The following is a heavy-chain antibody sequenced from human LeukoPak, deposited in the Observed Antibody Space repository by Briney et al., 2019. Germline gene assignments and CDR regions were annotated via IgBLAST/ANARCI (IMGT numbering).Heavy chain of an antibody. D-gene: IGHD2-2*01. CDR3: ARVTSWHYFDY. J-gene: IGHJ4*02. CDR1: GFTVSSNY. CDR2: IYSGGST. V-gene: IGHV3-53*01. Sequence: PGGSLRLSCAASGFTVSSNYMSWVREAPGKGLEWVSVIYSGGSTYYADSVTGRFTISRDNSKNTLYLQMNSLRAEDTAVYYCARVTSWHYFDYWGQGTLVTVSS.